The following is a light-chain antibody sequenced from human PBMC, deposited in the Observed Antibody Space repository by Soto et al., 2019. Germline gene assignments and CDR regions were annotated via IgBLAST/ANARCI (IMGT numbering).Light chain of an antibody. CDR3: HQTYSSLPYI. V-gene: IGKV1-39*01. CDR1: QSISTY. Sequence: DIQMTQSPSSLSASVGDRVTITCRASQSISTYLHWYQQKPGKAPKLLIYDASSLQSGVPTRFNGSGSGTDFPLTINSLQPEDSAGYYCHQTYSSLPYIFGQATKLEIK. CDR2: DAS. J-gene: IGKJ2*01.